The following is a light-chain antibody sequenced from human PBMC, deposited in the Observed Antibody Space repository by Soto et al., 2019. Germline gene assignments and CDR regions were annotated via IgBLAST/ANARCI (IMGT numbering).Light chain of an antibody. V-gene: IGKV1-6*01. Sequence: AIQMTQSPSSLSASVGDRVTITCRASQDIRNDLGWYQQKPGQAPNLLIFAASTLQIGVPSRFSGSGSGTYFTLTISSLQPEDFATYYCLQAYNYPFTFGPGTTVDIE. CDR2: AAS. J-gene: IGKJ3*01. CDR1: QDIRND. CDR3: LQAYNYPFT.